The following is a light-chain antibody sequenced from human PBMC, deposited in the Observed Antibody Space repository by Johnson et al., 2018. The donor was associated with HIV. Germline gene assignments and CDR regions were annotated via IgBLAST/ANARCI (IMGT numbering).Light chain of an antibody. V-gene: IGLV1-51*02. CDR3: GTWDSSLRGV. CDR2: ESN. Sequence: QSVLTQPPSVSAAPGQRVTISCSGSSFNIGINFVSWYQQVPGTAPKLLICESNKRPSGIPNRFSGSKSGTSATLGITGLQTGDEADYFCGTWDSSLRGVFGTGTKVTVL. CDR1: SFNIGINF. J-gene: IGLJ1*01.